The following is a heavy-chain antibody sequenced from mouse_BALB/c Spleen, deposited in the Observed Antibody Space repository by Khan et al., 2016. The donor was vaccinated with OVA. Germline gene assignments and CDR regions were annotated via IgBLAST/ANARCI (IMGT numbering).Heavy chain of an antibody. CDR3: ERLAYYYDSEGFAY. V-gene: IGHV5-6*01. CDR1: GFTFSTYG. CDR2: ISSGGTYT. J-gene: IGHJ3*01. D-gene: IGHD1-1*02. Sequence: EVQLVESGGDLVKPEGSLKLSCAASGFTFSTYGMSWVRQTPDKRLEWVATISSGGTYTYYPDSVKGRFTISRDNAKNTLYLQMSSLKSEDTAMFYCERLAYYYDSEGFAYWGQGTLVTVSA.